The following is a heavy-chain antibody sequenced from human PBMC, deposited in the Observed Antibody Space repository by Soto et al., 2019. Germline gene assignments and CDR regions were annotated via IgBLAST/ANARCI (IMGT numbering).Heavy chain of an antibody. CDR3: ARVNSSGWYYYVLDF. J-gene: IGHJ6*02. D-gene: IGHD6-19*01. V-gene: IGHV1-69*13. CDR1: GGTFSSYA. CDR2: IIPIFGTA. Sequence: ASVKVSCKASGGTFSSYAISWVRQAPGQGLEWMGRIIPIFGTANYAQKFQGRVTITADESTSTAYMELSSLRSEDTAVYYCARVNSSGWYYYVLDFWAQGTSVTVSS.